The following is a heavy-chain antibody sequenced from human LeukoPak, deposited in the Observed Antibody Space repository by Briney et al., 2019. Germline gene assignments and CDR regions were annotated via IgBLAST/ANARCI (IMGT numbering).Heavy chain of an antibody. D-gene: IGHD4-17*01. V-gene: IGHV3-23*01. J-gene: IGHJ4*02. CDR2: ISSSGSDT. Sequence: PGGSLRLSCAASGFTFSSYVMSWVRQAPGKGLEWVSTISSSGSDTYYADSVKGRFTVSRDNSKKTLYLQMNSLRAEDTAVYYCAKGGYDYAEYVDYWGQGTLVTVSS. CDR1: GFTFSSYV. CDR3: AKGGYDYAEYVDY.